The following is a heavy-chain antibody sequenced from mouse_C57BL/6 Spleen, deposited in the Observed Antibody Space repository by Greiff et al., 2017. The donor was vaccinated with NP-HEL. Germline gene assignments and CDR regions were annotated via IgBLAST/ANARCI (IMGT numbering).Heavy chain of an antibody. D-gene: IGHD2-1*01. CDR1: GYTFTDYN. CDR3: ARVSYSGNYEFAY. Sequence: VQLQQSGPELVKPGASVKMSCKASGYTFTDYNMHWVKQSHGKSLEWIGYINPNNGGTSYNQKFKGKATLTVNKSSSTAYMELRSLTSEESAVYYCARVSYSGNYEFAYWGQGTLVTVSA. V-gene: IGHV1-22*01. CDR2: INPNNGGT. J-gene: IGHJ3*01.